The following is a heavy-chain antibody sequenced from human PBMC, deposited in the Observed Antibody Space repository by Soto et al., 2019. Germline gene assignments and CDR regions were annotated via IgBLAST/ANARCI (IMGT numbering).Heavy chain of an antibody. CDR1: GFTFSSYG. Sequence: GGSLRLSCAASGFTFSSYGMHWVRQAPGKGLEWVAVIWYDGSNKYYADSVKGRFTISRDNSKNTLYLQMNSLRAEDTAVYYCARDYDSSGYWEDAFDIWGQGTMVTVSS. D-gene: IGHD3-22*01. CDR2: IWYDGSNK. V-gene: IGHV3-33*01. J-gene: IGHJ3*02. CDR3: ARDYDSSGYWEDAFDI.